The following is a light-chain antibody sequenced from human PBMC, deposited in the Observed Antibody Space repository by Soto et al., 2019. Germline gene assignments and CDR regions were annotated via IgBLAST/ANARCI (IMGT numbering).Light chain of an antibody. CDR3: QQSYSTLT. Sequence: DIPMTQSPSSLSASVGDRVTITCRASQSISSYLNWYQQKPGKAPKLLIYAASSLQSEVPSRFSGSGSGTDFTLTISSLQPEDFATYYCQQSYSTLTFGPGTKVDIK. CDR1: QSISSY. CDR2: AAS. V-gene: IGKV1-39*01. J-gene: IGKJ3*01.